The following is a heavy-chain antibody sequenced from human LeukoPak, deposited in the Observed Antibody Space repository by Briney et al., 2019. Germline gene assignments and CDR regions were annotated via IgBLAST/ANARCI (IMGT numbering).Heavy chain of an antibody. V-gene: IGHV3-30*18. Sequence: GRSPRLSCAASGFTFSSYGMHWVRQAPGKGLEWVAVISYDGSNKYYADSVKGRFTISRDNSKNTLYLQMNSLRAEDTAVYYCAKDFGRAVAGDPYYYYGMDVWGQGTTVTVSS. CDR3: AKDFGRAVAGDPYYYYGMDV. D-gene: IGHD6-19*01. CDR1: GFTFSSYG. CDR2: ISYDGSNK. J-gene: IGHJ6*02.